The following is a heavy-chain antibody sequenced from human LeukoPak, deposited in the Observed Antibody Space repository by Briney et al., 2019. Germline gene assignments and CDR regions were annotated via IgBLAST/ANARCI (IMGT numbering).Heavy chain of an antibody. J-gene: IGHJ4*02. CDR2: IYPGGSDT. CDR1: GYSFTSYW. Sequence: GESLKISCKGSGYSFTSYWIGWVRPMPGKGLEWMGIIYPGGSDTRYSPSFQGQVTISADKSISTAYLQWSSLKASDTAMYYCATHPDTAMVHFDYWGQGTLVTVSS. V-gene: IGHV5-51*01. CDR3: ATHPDTAMVHFDY. D-gene: IGHD5-18*01.